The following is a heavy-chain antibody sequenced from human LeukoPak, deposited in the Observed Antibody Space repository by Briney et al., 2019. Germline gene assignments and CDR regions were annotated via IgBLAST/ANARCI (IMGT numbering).Heavy chain of an antibody. J-gene: IGHJ6*02. Sequence: PSETLSLTCTVSGGSISSGGYYWSWIRQHPGKGLEWIGYVYYSGSTYYNPSLKSRVTISVDTSKNQFSLKLSSVTAADTAVYYCARDRPPFSGGYYYYGMDVWGQGTTVTVSS. CDR1: GGSISSGGYY. CDR3: ARDRPPFSGGYYYYGMDV. CDR2: VYYSGST. V-gene: IGHV4-31*03. D-gene: IGHD2-15*01.